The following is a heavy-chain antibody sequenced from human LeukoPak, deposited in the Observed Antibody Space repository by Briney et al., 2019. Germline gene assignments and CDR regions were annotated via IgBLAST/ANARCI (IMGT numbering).Heavy chain of an antibody. CDR2: IYYSGST. CDR3: ARDCLCGMDV. Sequence: SETLSLTCTVSGGSISSGGYYWSWIRQHPGKGLEWIGYIYYSGSTYYNPSLKSRVTISVGTSKNQFSLKLSSVTAADTAVYYCARDCLCGMDVWGQGTTVTVSS. V-gene: IGHV4-31*03. CDR1: GGSISSGGYY. J-gene: IGHJ6*02.